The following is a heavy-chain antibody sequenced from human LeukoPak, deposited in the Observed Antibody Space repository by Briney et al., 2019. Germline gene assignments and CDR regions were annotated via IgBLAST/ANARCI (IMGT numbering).Heavy chain of an antibody. Sequence: GGSLRLSCAASGFTFSDYYMSWIRQAPGKGLEWGSYIISRENTIYYADSVKGRFTISRDSAKNSLYLQINSLRADDTAAYYCARVPRYGSGSYYSLDHWGQGTLVTVSS. D-gene: IGHD3-10*01. CDR3: ARVPRYGSGSYYSLDH. CDR2: IISRENTI. V-gene: IGHV3-11*01. J-gene: IGHJ4*02. CDR1: GFTFSDYY.